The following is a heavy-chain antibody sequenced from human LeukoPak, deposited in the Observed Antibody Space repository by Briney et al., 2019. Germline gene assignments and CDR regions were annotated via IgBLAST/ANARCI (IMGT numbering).Heavy chain of an antibody. D-gene: IGHD6-19*01. CDR2: IIPILGIA. Sequence: SVKVSCKASGGTFSSYAISWVRQAPGQGLEWMGRIIPILGIANYAQKFQGRVTITADKSTSTAYMELSSLRSEDTAVYYCARGRYSSGWYYFDYWGQGTLVTVSS. CDR3: ARGRYSSGWYYFDY. CDR1: GGTFSSYA. J-gene: IGHJ4*02. V-gene: IGHV1-69*04.